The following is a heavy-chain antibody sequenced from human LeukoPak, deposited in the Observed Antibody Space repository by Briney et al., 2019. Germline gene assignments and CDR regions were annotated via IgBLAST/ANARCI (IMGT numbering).Heavy chain of an antibody. CDR3: AREVNYYGSGSYYGPYYFDH. D-gene: IGHD3-10*01. Sequence: PGGSLRLSCAASGFTFDDYGMSWVRQAPGKGLEWVSGINWNGGSTGYADSVKGRFTISRDNAKNSLYLQMNSLRAEDTALYYCAREVNYYGSGSYYGPYYFDHWGQGTLVTVSS. V-gene: IGHV3-20*04. CDR1: GFTFDDYG. J-gene: IGHJ4*02. CDR2: INWNGGST.